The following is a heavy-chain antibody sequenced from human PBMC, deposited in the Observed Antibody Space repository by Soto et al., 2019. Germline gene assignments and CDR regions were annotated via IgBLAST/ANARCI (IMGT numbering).Heavy chain of an antibody. CDR2: INHSGST. V-gene: IGHV4-34*01. J-gene: IGHJ4*02. CDR1: GGSFSGYY. D-gene: IGHD3-10*01. CDR3: ARGPPRSMVRGVIRIFDY. Sequence: SETLSLTCAVYGGSFSGYYWSWIRQPPGKGLEWIGEINHSGSTNYNPSLKSRVTISVDTSKNQFSLKLSSVTAADTAVYYCARGPPRSMVRGVIRIFDYWGQGTLVTVSS.